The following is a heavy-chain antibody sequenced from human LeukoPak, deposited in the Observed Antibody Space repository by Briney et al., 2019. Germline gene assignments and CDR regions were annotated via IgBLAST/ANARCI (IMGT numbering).Heavy chain of an antibody. V-gene: IGHV3-53*01. Sequence: PGRSLRLSCAASGFTVSSSHMTWVRQTPGKGLVWVSVTYSGGNTDYADSVKGRFTISRDNSRNTLYLQMSSLRVEDTAIYYCARGRDYFPIDYWGQGTFVIVSS. CDR2: TYSGGNT. CDR1: GFTVSSSH. D-gene: IGHD2/OR15-2a*01. J-gene: IGHJ4*02. CDR3: ARGRDYFPIDY.